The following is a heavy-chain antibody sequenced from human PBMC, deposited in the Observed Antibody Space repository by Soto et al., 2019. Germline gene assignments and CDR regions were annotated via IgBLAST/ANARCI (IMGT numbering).Heavy chain of an antibody. J-gene: IGHJ6*02. D-gene: IGHD3-22*01. CDR3: ASGYYYDSSGYLKTYGMDV. CDR1: GAYMSSSRDA. Sequence: PSATKAISGDVYGAYMSSSRDACCWIREPPGKGLEWIWSIYYSGSTSHNPSLTSRVTISVDTSKNQFSLKLSSVTAADTAVYYCASGYYYDSSGYLKTYGMDVWGQGTTVT. CDR2: IYYSGST. V-gene: IGHV4-39*01.